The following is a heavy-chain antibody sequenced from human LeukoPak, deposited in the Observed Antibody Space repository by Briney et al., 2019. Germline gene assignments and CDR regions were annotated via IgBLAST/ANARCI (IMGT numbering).Heavy chain of an antibody. D-gene: IGHD2-21*02. CDR3: ARNTETAIPLPYYFDY. CDR1: GYTFTSYA. J-gene: IGHJ4*02. V-gene: IGHV1-3*04. CDR2: INTGNGNT. Sequence: ASVTVPCKASGYTFTSYAMHWVRQAPGQRLECMGWINTGNGNTKYSQKFQGRVTITRDTSASTAYMDLSSLRSEDTAVYYCARNTETAIPLPYYFDYWGQGTLVTVSS.